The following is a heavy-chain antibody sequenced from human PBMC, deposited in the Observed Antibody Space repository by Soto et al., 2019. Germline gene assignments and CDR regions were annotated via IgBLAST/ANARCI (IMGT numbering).Heavy chain of an antibody. CDR2: ISSSSSYI. CDR3: ARGYYYDSRGYYYDAFNI. V-gene: IGHV3-21*01. CDR1: GFTFSSYS. J-gene: IGHJ3*02. Sequence: PGGFLRLSCAASGFTFSSYSMNWVRQAPGKGLEWVSSISSSSSYIYYADSVKGRFTISRDNAKNSLYLQMNSLRAEDTAVYYCARGYYYDSRGYYYDAFNIWGQGTKVTVSS. D-gene: IGHD3-22*01.